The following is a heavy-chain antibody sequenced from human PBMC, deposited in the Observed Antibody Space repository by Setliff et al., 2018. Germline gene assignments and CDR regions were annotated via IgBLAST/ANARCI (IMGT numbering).Heavy chain of an antibody. CDR2: INDSGST. J-gene: IGHJ6*03. D-gene: IGHD5-18*01. Sequence: SETLSLTCSVSGGSIRGSSYFWGWIRQPPGEGLEWIGNINDSGSTYYNPSLKSRVTIXXDRSKNQVFLRXTSVXAAXXSXYYCAXXXXXXIMTRVNSYQYYFYMDVWGKGTTVTVSS. V-gene: IGHV4-39*01. CDR3: AXXXXXXIMTRVNSYQYYFYMDV. CDR1: GGSIRGSSYF.